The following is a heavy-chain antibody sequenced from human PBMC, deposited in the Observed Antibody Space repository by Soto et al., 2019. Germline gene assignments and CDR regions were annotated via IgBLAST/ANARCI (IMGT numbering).Heavy chain of an antibody. D-gene: IGHD7-27*01. Sequence: PSETLSLTCTVSGDSISSGSYYWVWVRQPPGEGLEWIGSIYSTGTTTYYSQSLKSRVTISLDTSKNQFSLKLSSVTAADTAVYYCARRWGYSFDYWGQGTLVTVSS. CDR3: ARRWGYSFDY. V-gene: IGHV4-39*01. J-gene: IGHJ4*02. CDR1: GDSISSGSYY. CDR2: IYSTGTTT.